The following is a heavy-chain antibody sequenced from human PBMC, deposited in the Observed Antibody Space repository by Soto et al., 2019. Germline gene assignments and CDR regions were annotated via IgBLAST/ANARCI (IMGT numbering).Heavy chain of an antibody. V-gene: IGHV4-34*01. CDR3: AKGGYDSSGHSLYNFDS. D-gene: IGHD3-22*01. CDR1: GGSFSGYY. Sequence: SSETLSLTCAVYGGSFSGYYWSWIRQPPGKGLEWIGEINHSGSTNYNPSLKSRVTISVDTSKNQFSLKLSSVTAADTAVYYCAKGGYDSSGHSLYNFDSWGQGTLVTVSS. CDR2: INHSGST. J-gene: IGHJ4*02.